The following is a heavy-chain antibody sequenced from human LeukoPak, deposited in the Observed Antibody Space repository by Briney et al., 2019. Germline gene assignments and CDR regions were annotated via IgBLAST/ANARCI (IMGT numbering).Heavy chain of an antibody. V-gene: IGHV4-34*01. CDR1: GGSFSGYY. D-gene: IGHD1-26*01. CDR2: INHSGST. J-gene: IGHJ5*02. CDR3: AKNGGGSPNWFDT. Sequence: PSETLSLTCAVCGGSFSGYYWTWIRQPPGKGLEWIGEINHSGSTNYNPSLKSRLTISVDTSKNQFSLKLSSVTAADTAVYYCAKNGGGSPNWFDTWGQGTLVTVSS.